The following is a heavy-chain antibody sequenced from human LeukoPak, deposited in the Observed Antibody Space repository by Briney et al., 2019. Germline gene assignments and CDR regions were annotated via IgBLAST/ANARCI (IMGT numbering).Heavy chain of an antibody. V-gene: IGHV1-18*04. D-gene: IGHD1-26*01. CDR1: GYTFTGYY. CDR3: AREGYGSSDY. J-gene: IGHJ4*02. CDR2: ISAYNGNT. Sequence: ASVKVSCKASGYTFTGYYMHWVRQAPGQGLEWMGWISAYNGNTNYAQKLQGRVTMTTDTSTSTAYMELRSLRSDDTAVYYCAREGYGSSDYWGQGTLVTVSS.